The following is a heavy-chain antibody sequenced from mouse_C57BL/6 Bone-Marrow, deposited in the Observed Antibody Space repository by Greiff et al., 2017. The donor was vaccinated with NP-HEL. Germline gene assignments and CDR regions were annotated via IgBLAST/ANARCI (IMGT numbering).Heavy chain of an antibody. J-gene: IGHJ3*01. CDR1: GFSLTSYG. V-gene: IGHV2-6-1*01. CDR2: IWSDGST. D-gene: IGHD1-1*01. CDR3: ARHGSSYEGFAY. Sequence: VKVVESGPGLVAPSQSLSITCTVSGFSLTSYGVHWVRQPPGKGLEWLVVIWSDGSTTYNSALKSRLSISKDNSKSQVFLKMNSLQTDDTAMYYCARHGSSYEGFAYWGRGTLVTVSA.